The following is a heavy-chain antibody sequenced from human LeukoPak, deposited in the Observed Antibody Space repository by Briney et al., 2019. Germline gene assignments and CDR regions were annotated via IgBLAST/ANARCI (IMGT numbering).Heavy chain of an antibody. D-gene: IGHD1-26*01. CDR2: INIDGTTT. Sequence: GGSLRLSCAASGFTFTRYWMHWVRQVPGKGLVWVSRINIDGTTTNYADSVKGRFTISRDNAKNTLFLQLSSLRVEDTAVYYCARDSYEVGATFDYWGQGTLVTVSS. V-gene: IGHV3-74*01. J-gene: IGHJ4*02. CDR1: GFTFTRYW. CDR3: ARDSYEVGATFDY.